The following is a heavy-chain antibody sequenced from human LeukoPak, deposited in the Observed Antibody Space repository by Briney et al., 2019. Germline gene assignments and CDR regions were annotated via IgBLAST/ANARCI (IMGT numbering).Heavy chain of an antibody. CDR2: INPNSGGT. CDR1: GYTFTSYY. Sequence: ASVKVSCKASGYTFTSYYMHWVRQAPGQGLEWMGWINPNSGGTNYAQKFQGRVTMTRDTSISTAYMELSRLRSDDTAVYYCATTSKFLEWLFGAFDIWGQGTMVTVSS. V-gene: IGHV1-2*02. D-gene: IGHD3-3*01. CDR3: ATTSKFLEWLFGAFDI. J-gene: IGHJ3*02.